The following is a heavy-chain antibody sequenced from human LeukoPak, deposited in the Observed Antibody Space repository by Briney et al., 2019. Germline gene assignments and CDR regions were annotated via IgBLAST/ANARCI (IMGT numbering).Heavy chain of an antibody. CDR1: GYTFTSYG. D-gene: IGHD3-10*01. V-gene: IGHV1-3*01. CDR2: INAGNGNT. Sequence: GASVKVSCKASGYTFTSYGISWVRQAPGRGLEWMGWINAGNGNTKYSQKFQGRVTITRDTSASTAYMELSSLRSEDTAVYYCARVRREIRGVIAPIDAFDIWGQGTMVTVSS. CDR3: ARVRREIRGVIAPIDAFDI. J-gene: IGHJ3*02.